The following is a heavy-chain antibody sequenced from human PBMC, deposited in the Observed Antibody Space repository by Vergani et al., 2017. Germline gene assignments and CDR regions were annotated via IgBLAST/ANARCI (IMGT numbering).Heavy chain of an antibody. CDR3: ARGDRYCSGGSCYSEAFDI. CDR1: GGSISSSSYY. D-gene: IGHD2-15*01. CDR2: INHSGST. Sequence: QVQLQESGPGLVKPSQTLSLTCTVSGGSISSSSYYWGWIRQPPGKGLEWIGEINHSGSTNYNPSLKSRVTISVDTSKNQFSLKLSSVTAADTAVYYCARGDRYCSGGSCYSEAFDIWGQGTMVTVSS. J-gene: IGHJ3*02. V-gene: IGHV4-39*07.